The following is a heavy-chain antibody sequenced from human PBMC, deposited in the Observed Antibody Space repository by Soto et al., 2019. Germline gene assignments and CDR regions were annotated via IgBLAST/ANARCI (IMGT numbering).Heavy chain of an antibody. J-gene: IGHJ1*01. CDR2: ISAYNGNT. D-gene: IGHD4-17*01. V-gene: IGHV1-18*01. Sequence: GASVKVSCKASGYTFTSYGISWVRQAPGQGLEWMGWISAYNGNTNYAQKLQGRVTMTTDTSTSTAYMELRSLRSDDTAVYYCARSLYGDYSEYFQHWGQGTLVTVSS. CDR3: ARSLYGDYSEYFQH. CDR1: GYTFTSYG.